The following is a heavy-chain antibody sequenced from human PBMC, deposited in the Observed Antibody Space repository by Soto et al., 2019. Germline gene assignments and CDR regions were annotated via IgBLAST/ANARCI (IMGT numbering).Heavy chain of an antibody. V-gene: IGHV3-33*01. J-gene: IGHJ6*02. Sequence: GGSLRLSCAASGFTFSSYGMHWVRQAPDKGLEWVAVIWYDGSNKYYADSVKGRFTISRDNSKNTLYLQMNSLRAEDTAVYYCARALYDFWSGYYPKDYYYYGMDVWGQGTTVTVSS. D-gene: IGHD3-3*01. CDR2: IWYDGSNK. CDR3: ARALYDFWSGYYPKDYYYYGMDV. CDR1: GFTFSSYG.